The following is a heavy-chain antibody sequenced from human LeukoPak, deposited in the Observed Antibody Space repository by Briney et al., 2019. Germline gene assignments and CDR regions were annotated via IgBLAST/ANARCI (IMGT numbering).Heavy chain of an antibody. J-gene: IGHJ4*02. CDR3: AKESCSGTSCPLDN. V-gene: IGHV3-23*01. CDR1: GFTFSSYA. D-gene: IGHD2-2*01. CDR2: ISGSGGST. Sequence: RGSLRLSCAASGFTFSSYAMSWVRQAPGKGLEWVSAISGSGGSTYYADSVKGRFTISRDNSKNTLSLQMNSLRAEDTAVYYCAKESCSGTSCPLDNWGQGTLVTVSS.